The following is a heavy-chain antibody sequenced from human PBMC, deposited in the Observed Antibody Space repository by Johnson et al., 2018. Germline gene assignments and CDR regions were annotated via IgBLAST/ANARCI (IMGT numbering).Heavy chain of an antibody. CDR3: ARGLYGLFISPPESGMDV. CDR1: GFTFSDYY. CDR2: IGTSGNTM. Sequence: QVQLVQSGGGLVKHGGPLRLSCTASGFTFSDYYMSWIRQSPGQGLVWVSYIGTSGNTMNYADFVKGRFIISRDNAKTSLVLQMNSLRDEDTAISYCARGLYGLFISPPESGMDVWGQGTTVTVSS. J-gene: IGHJ6*02. D-gene: IGHD3/OR15-3a*01. V-gene: IGHV3-11*04.